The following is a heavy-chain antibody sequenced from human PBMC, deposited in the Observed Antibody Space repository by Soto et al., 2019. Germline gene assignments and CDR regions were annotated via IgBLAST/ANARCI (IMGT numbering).Heavy chain of an antibody. D-gene: IGHD6-19*01. CDR1: GFTFSNSG. J-gene: IGHJ4*02. CDR2: ISYDGSNK. V-gene: IGHV3-30*03. CDR3: ATDRYGSGWFPSN. Sequence: QVQLVESGGGVVQPGRSLRLSCAASGFTFSNSGMHWVRQAPGKGLEWVAVISYDGSNKYYADSVKGRFTISRDNSKNTLYLQMNSLRAEDTAVYYCATDRYGSGWFPSNWSQGTLVTVSS.